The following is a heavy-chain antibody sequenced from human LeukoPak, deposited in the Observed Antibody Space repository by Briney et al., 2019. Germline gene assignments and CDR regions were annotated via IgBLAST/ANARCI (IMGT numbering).Heavy chain of an antibody. CDR3: ARELVSLGTGYFDL. CDR1: GFTFGTYG. CDR2: ITGSSTWT. Sequence: GGSLRLSCEASGFTFGTYGMTWVRQAPGMGLEWVSGITGSSTWTYYADSVRGRFTISRDNSKNTLHLQMNNLTADDTAIYYCARELVSLGTGYFDLWGRGTLVTVSS. D-gene: IGHD7-27*01. J-gene: IGHJ2*01. V-gene: IGHV3-23*01.